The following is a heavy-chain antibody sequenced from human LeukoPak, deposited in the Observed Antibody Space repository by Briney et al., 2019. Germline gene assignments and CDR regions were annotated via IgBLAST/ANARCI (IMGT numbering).Heavy chain of an antibody. CDR2: ITPKSGDT. D-gene: IGHD3-3*02. Sequence: ASVKVSCKASGYTFSDFYIHWVRQAPGQGLEYVGWITPKSGDTYSPQRFQGRVTMTRDASISTAYMELSSLRSDDTAVYFCARVRLADERAWAYWGQDTLVTVSS. V-gene: IGHV1-2*02. CDR3: ARVRLADERAWAY. CDR1: GYTFSDFY. J-gene: IGHJ4*02.